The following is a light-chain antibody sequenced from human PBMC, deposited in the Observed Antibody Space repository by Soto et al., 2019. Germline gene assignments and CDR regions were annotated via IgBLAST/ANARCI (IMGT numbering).Light chain of an antibody. Sequence: QSALTQPASVSGSPGQSNTISCTGTSSDIGTYNLVSWYQHYPGKAPKLMIYEGIKRPSGVSNRFSGSKSGNTAFLAISGLRSEDEADYYCAAWDDSLSGVVFGGGTQLTVL. V-gene: IGLV2-14*02. CDR3: AAWDDSLSGVV. CDR2: EGI. J-gene: IGLJ2*01. CDR1: SSDIGTYNL.